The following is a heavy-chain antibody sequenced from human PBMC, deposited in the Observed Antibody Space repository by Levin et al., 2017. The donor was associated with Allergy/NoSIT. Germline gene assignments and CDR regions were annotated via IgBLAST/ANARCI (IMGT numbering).Heavy chain of an antibody. CDR3: TTHRRIDGSATDLFDY. Sequence: SETLSLTCTVSGDSLNNHYWTWIRQPPGKGPEWIGWIYYTGRAYSSPFLRSRVAMSLDTSKNQFSLNLYSVTAADTAVYYCTTHRRIDGSATDLFDYWGQGILVTVSS. V-gene: IGHV4-59*11. D-gene: IGHD3-10*01. CDR2: IYYTGRA. CDR1: GDSLNNHY. J-gene: IGHJ4*02.